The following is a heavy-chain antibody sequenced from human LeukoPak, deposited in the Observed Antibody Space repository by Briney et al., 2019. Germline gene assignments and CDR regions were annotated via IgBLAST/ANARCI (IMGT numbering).Heavy chain of an antibody. CDR1: GFTFDDYA. V-gene: IGHV3-9*01. CDR2: ISWNSGSI. Sequence: LRLSCAASGFTFDDYAMRWVRQAPGKGLEWVSGISWNSGSIGYADSVKGRFTISRDNAKNSLYLQMNSLRAEDTALYYCAKGYYYDSSGSYFDYWGQGTLVTVSS. D-gene: IGHD3-22*01. J-gene: IGHJ4*02. CDR3: AKGYYYDSSGSYFDY.